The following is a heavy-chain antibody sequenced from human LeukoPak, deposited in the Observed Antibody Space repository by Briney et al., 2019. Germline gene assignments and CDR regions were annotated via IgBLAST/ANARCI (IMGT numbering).Heavy chain of an antibody. V-gene: IGHV3-30*03. Sequence: GGSLRLSCAASGFTFSSYSMNWVRQAPGKGLEWVAVISYDGSNKYYADSVKGRFTISRDNSKNTLYLQMNSLRAEDTAVYYCARDRPNRSHPWGQGTLVTVSS. CDR2: ISYDGSNK. CDR3: ARDRPNRSHP. D-gene: IGHD2-15*01. CDR1: GFTFSSYS. J-gene: IGHJ5*02.